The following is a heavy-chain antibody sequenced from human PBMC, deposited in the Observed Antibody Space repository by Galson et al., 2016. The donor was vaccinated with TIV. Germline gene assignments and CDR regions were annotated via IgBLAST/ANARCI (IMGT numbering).Heavy chain of an antibody. CDR3: ARVAGTRTWSHDDVVFDL. Sequence: SVKVSCKASGYIFTSHYMHWVRQAPGQGLEWMGIINPSGGSTTYAQKFQGRVTMTRDTSTTTVYMELSSLKSEDTAVYFCARVAGTRTWSHDDVVFDLWGQGTMVSVSS. CDR2: INPSGGST. D-gene: IGHD6-13*01. CDR1: GYIFTSHY. J-gene: IGHJ3*01. V-gene: IGHV1-46*03.